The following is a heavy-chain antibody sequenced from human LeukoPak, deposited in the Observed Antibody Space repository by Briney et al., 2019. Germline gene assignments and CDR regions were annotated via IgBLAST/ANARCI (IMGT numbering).Heavy chain of an antibody. Sequence: PGGSLRLSCTASGFTFGDSAMSWVRQAPGKGLEWVGCIRSKAYGGTTEYAASVKGRFTISRDDSKNIAYLQMNSLKTEDTAVYYCTRPFSGIAVAGTGFDYWVQGALVTVSS. V-gene: IGHV3-49*04. J-gene: IGHJ4*02. D-gene: IGHD6-19*01. CDR3: TRPFSGIAVAGTGFDY. CDR2: IRSKAYGGTT. CDR1: GFTFGDSA.